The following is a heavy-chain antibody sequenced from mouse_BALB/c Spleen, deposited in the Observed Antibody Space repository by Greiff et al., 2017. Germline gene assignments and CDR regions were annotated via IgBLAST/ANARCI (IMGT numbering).Heavy chain of an antibody. CDR2: IYPGNVNT. V-gene: IGHV1S56*01. D-gene: IGHD2-10*02. Sequence: VQGVESGPELVKPGASVRISCKASGYTFTSYYIHWVKQRPGQGLEWIGWIYPGNVNTKYNEKFKGKATLTADKSSSTAYMQLSSLTSEDSAVYFCASLYGKGFAYWGQGTLVTVSA. J-gene: IGHJ3*01. CDR1: GYTFTSYY. CDR3: ASLYGKGFAY.